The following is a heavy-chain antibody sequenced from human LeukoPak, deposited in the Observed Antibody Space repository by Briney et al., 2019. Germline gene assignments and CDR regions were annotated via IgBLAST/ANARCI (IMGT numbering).Heavy chain of an antibody. CDR1: GFTFSSYA. J-gene: IGHJ4*02. D-gene: IGHD2-2*01. Sequence: PGRSLRLSCEASGFTFSSYAMHWVRQAPGKGLEWVAVISYDGSNKYYADSVKGRFTISRDNSKNTLYLQMNSLRAEDTAVYYCARVKDCSSTSCYNFDYWGQGTLVTVSS. CDR2: ISYDGSNK. V-gene: IGHV3-30*04. CDR3: ARVKDCSSTSCYNFDY.